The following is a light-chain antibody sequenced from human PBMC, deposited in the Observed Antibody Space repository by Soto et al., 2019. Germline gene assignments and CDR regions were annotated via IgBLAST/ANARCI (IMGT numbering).Light chain of an antibody. J-gene: IGLJ1*01. CDR2: DVT. CDR3: SSYRRGSTYV. Sequence: QSVLTQPASVSGSPGQSITVSCTGTSSEVGGYNYVSWYQQHPGKAPRLMIYDVTNRPSGVSDRFSGSKSGNTASLTISGLQAEDEADYYCSSYRRGSTYVFGTGTKVTV. V-gene: IGLV2-14*03. CDR1: SSEVGGYNY.